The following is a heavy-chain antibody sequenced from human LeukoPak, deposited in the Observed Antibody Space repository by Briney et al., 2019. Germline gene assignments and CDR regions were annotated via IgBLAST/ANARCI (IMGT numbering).Heavy chain of an antibody. Sequence: GGSLRLSCAASGFTFSSYSMNWVRQAPGKGLEWVSSISSSSSYIYYADSVKGRFTISRDNSKNTLYLQMNRLRAEDTAVYYCARPRGNVEMATIPFDYWGQGTLVTVSS. CDR3: ARPRGNVEMATIPFDY. J-gene: IGHJ4*02. V-gene: IGHV3-21*01. CDR2: ISSSSSYI. D-gene: IGHD5-24*01. CDR1: GFTFSSYS.